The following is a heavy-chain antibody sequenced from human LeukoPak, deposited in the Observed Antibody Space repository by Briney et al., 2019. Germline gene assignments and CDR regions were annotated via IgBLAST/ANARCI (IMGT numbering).Heavy chain of an antibody. D-gene: IGHD2-2*01. CDR1: GGTFSSYA. V-gene: IGHV1-69*04. J-gene: IGHJ6*02. CDR2: IIPILGIA. CDR3: ARDCHIVVVPAASPDTYYYYYGMDV. Sequence: SVKVSCKASGGTFSSYAISWVRQAPGQGLEWMGRIIPILGIANYAQKFQGRVTMTTDTSTSTAYMELRSLRSDDTAVYYCARDCHIVVVPAASPDTYYYYYGMDVWGQGTTVTVSS.